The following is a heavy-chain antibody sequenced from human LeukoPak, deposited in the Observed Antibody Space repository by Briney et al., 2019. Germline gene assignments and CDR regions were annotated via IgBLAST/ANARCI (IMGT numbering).Heavy chain of an antibody. D-gene: IGHD3-10*01. CDR1: GGSISSYY. CDR2: IYYSGST. CDR3: ARETAYYYGSGSYYNP. Sequence: SETLSLTCTVSGGSISSYYWSWIRHPPGKGLEWIGYIYYSGSTNYNPSLKSRVTISVDTSKNQFSLKLSSVTAADTAVYYCARETAYYYGSGSYYNPWGQGTLVTVSS. J-gene: IGHJ5*02. V-gene: IGHV4-59*01.